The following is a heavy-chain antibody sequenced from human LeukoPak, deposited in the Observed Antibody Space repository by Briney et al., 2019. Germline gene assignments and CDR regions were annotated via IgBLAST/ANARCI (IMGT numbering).Heavy chain of an antibody. CDR3: AKRPRVSYDSSGSDY. J-gene: IGHJ4*02. CDR1: GFTFSSYA. Sequence: GGSLRLSCAASGFTFSSYAMSWVRQAPGKGLEWVSGISGSGDNTYYSDSVKGRFTISRDNSKNTLYLQMNSLRGEDTALYYCAKRPRVSYDSSGSDYWGQGTLLTVSS. CDR2: ISGSGDNT. D-gene: IGHD3-22*01. V-gene: IGHV3-23*01.